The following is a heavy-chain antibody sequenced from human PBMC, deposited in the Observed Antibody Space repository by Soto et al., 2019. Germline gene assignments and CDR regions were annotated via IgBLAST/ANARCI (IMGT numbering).Heavy chain of an antibody. D-gene: IGHD5-12*01. CDR1: DGKISSRGDC. Sequence: PSLPHCLTRSVSDGKISSRGDCRGCIRQPPGKGLEWIGSIYYSGSTYYNPSLKSRVTISVDTSKNQFSLKLSSVTAADTAVYYCATYWYGDGYNTSLDYWGHGTLVTVSP. CDR2: IYYSGST. J-gene: IGHJ4*01. V-gene: IGHV4-39*01. CDR3: ATYWYGDGYNTSLDY.